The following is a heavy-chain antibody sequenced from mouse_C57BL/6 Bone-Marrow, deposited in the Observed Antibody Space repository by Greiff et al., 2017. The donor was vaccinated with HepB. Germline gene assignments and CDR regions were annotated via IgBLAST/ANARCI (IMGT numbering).Heavy chain of an antibody. J-gene: IGHJ4*01. D-gene: IGHD2-1*01. CDR3: TTGNFLYYYAMDY. CDR2: IDPENGDT. CDR1: GFNIKDDY. Sequence: VQLQQSGAELVRPGASVKLSCTASGFNIKDDYMHWVKQRPEQGLEWIGWIDPENGDTEYASKFQGKATITADTSSNTAYLPLSILTSEDTAVYYCTTGNFLYYYAMDYWGQGTSVTVSS. V-gene: IGHV14-4*01.